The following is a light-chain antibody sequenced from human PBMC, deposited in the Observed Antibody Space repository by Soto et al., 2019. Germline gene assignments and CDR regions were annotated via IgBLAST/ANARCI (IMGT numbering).Light chain of an antibody. CDR2: DVN. CDR3: SSYASSNTYV. J-gene: IGLJ1*01. CDR1: SSDFGGYNH. Sequence: QSVLTQPASVSGSPGQSLTISCSGTSSDFGGYNHVSWYQQHPGKAPKLMIYDVNYRPSGISNRFSGSKSGNTASLTISGLQAEDEADYYCSSYASSNTYVFGTGTKVTVL. V-gene: IGLV2-14*01.